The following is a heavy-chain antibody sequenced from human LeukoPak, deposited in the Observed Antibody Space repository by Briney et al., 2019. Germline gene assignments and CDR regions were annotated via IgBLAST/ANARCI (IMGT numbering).Heavy chain of an antibody. CDR3: ARVDLYYYGMDV. CDR1: GYTFTSYA. D-gene: IGHD2-2*03. CDR2: INAGNGNT. J-gene: IGHJ6*02. V-gene: IGHV1-3*01. Sequence: ASVKVSCKASGYTFTSYAMHWVRQAPGQRLEWMGWINAGNGNTKYSQKFQGRVTITRDTSASTAYMELSSLRSEDTAVYYCARVDLYYYGMDVWGQGTTVTVSS.